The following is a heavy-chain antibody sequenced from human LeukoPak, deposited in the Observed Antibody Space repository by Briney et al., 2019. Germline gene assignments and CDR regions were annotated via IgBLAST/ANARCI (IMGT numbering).Heavy chain of an antibody. Sequence: GGSLRLSCAASGFTFNRYNMNWVRRAPGKGLEWVSPISTSSSYIYYADSVRGRFTISRDNAKNSLYLQMNSLRAEDTAVYYCARDADDGFGYWGQGTLVTVSS. V-gene: IGHV3-21*01. D-gene: IGHD3-10*01. CDR1: GFTFNRYN. CDR3: ARDADDGFGY. CDR2: ISTSSSYI. J-gene: IGHJ4*02.